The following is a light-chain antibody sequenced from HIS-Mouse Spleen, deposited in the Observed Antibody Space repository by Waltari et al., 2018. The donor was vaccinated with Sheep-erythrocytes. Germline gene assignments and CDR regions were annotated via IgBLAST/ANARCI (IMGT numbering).Light chain of an antibody. Sequence: QSALTQPRSVSGSPGQSVTISCTGTSSDVGGYNYVSWYQQHPGKAPKLMIYDVSKRPSVVPDRFSCSKAGNTASLTISVLQAEDEADYYCCSYAGSYNHVFATGTKVTVL. J-gene: IGLJ1*01. CDR2: DVS. V-gene: IGLV2-11*02. CDR3: CSYAGSYNHV. CDR1: SSDVGGYNY.